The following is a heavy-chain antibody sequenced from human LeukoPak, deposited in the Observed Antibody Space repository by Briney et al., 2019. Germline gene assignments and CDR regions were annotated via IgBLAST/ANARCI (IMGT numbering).Heavy chain of an antibody. Sequence: GASVKVSCKASGGTFSRYAISWVRQAPGQGLEWMGGIIPIFGTANYAQKFQGRVTITADESTSTAYMELSSLRSEDTAVYYCATKDYVRYYYYYYMDVWGKGTTVTISS. CDR1: GGTFSRYA. D-gene: IGHD3-10*02. V-gene: IGHV1-69*13. CDR2: IIPIFGTA. CDR3: ATKDYVRYYYYYYMDV. J-gene: IGHJ6*03.